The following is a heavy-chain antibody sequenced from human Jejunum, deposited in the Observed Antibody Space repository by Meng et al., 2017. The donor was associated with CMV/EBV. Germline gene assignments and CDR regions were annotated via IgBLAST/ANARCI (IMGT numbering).Heavy chain of an antibody. CDR3: ARISQYSSSWYFDY. CDR1: GFSFSTYT. V-gene: IGHV3-30*04. CDR2: ISYDGSNR. Sequence: GFSFSTYTMHWVRPSPGKGLEWVAAISYDGSNRYQADSVKGRFTISRDNSKNTLYLQMHSLTSEDTAVYYCARISQYSSSWYFDYWGQGTLVTVSS. J-gene: IGHJ4*02. D-gene: IGHD6-6*01.